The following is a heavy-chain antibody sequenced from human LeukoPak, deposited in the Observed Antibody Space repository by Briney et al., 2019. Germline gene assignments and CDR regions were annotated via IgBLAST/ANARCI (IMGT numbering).Heavy chain of an antibody. Sequence: SETLSLTCTVSGGSISSYYWSWIRQPAGKGLEWSERIYTSGSTNYNPSLKSRVTMSVDTSKIQFSLKLSSVTAADTAVYYCAGEPLWRYYGSGSPYFDYWGQGTLVTVSS. CDR3: AGEPLWRYYGSGSPYFDY. D-gene: IGHD3-10*01. J-gene: IGHJ4*02. V-gene: IGHV4-4*07. CDR1: GGSISSYY. CDR2: IYTSGST.